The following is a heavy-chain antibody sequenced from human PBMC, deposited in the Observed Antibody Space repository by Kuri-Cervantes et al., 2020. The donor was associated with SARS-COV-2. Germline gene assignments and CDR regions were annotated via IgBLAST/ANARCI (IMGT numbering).Heavy chain of an antibody. Sequence: GESLKISCTASGFTFNTYNMKWVRQAPGKGLEWVSGIGPSNTYIYYADSVKGRFIISRDNAKNSLYLQMNSLRAEDTAVYYCAKGKIAAAGFGVDYWGQGTLVTVSS. J-gene: IGHJ4*02. CDR2: IGPSNTYI. D-gene: IGHD6-13*01. V-gene: IGHV3-21*04. CDR3: AKGKIAAAGFGVDY. CDR1: GFTFNTYN.